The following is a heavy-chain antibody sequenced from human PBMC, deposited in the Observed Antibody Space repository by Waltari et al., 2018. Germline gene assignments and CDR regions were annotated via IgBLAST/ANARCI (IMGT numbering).Heavy chain of an antibody. Sequence: QVQLVESGGGVVRPGGSLRLSCTDSGFTFSQYTMHWVRQAPGKGLEWVAITSHYGANKYYAGSVVGRFTISRDNSKNTVYLQMNSLRVEDTAVYYCARDLGSGWYYFDSWGQGTLVTVSS. V-gene: IGHV3-30-3*01. D-gene: IGHD6-19*01. CDR1: GFTFSQYT. CDR3: ARDLGSGWYYFDS. CDR2: TSHYGANK. J-gene: IGHJ4*02.